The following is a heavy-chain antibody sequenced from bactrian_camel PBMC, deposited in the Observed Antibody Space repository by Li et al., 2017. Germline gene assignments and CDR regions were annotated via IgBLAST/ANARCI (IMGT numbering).Heavy chain of an antibody. Sequence: HVQLVESGGGSVQAGGSLRLSCEFSEFSFISKCVGWFRKQREGVAVITTGSGTAFYGDSVRGRFTISGDIAKNALYLEMTKLEPEDTAMYYCAADLQWCRSGYFDPYARLGYRGQGTQVTV. CDR2: ITTGSGTA. CDR1: EFSFISKC. J-gene: IGHJ4*01. V-gene: IGHV3S54*01. CDR3: AADLQWCRSGYFDPYARLGY. D-gene: IGHD2*01.